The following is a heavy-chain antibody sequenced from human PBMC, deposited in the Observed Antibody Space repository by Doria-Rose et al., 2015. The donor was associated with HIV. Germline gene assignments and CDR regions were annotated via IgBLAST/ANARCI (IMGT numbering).Heavy chain of an antibody. CDR1: GVSLSSPGMG. D-gene: IGHD6-13*01. CDR2: IFSDDER. CDR3: ARIKSSRWYHKYYFDF. V-gene: IGHV2-26*01. J-gene: IGHJ4*02. Sequence: ESGPVLVKPTETLTLTCTVFGVSLSSPGMGVSWIRQPPGKALEWLANIFSDDERSYTTSLKSRLTISRGTSKSQVVLTMTDMDPVDTATYYCARIKSSRWYHKYYFDFWGQGTLVIVSA.